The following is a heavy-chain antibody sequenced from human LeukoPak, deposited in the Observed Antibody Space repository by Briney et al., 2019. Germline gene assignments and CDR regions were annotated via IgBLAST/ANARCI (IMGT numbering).Heavy chain of an antibody. D-gene: IGHD3-10*01. CDR3: ASVQVASGSYPLDY. CDR1: GGSISSYY. V-gene: IGHV4-59*08. Sequence: PSETLSLTCTVSGGSISSYYWSWIRQPPGKGLEWIGYIYYSGSTNYNPSLKSRVTISVDTSKNQFSLKLSSVTAADTAVYYCASVQVASGSYPLDYWGQGTLVTVSS. J-gene: IGHJ4*02. CDR2: IYYSGST.